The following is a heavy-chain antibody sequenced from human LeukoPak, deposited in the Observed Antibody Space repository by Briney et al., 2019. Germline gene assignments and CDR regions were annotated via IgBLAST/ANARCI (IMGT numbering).Heavy chain of an antibody. Sequence: PGGSLRLSCAASGFTFSSYAMSWVRQAPGKGLEWVSAISGSGGSTYYADSVKGRFTISRDNSKNTLYLQMNSLRAEDTAVYYCAKRARYHDFWSGYYDYWGQGTLVTVSS. V-gene: IGHV3-23*01. CDR3: AKRARYHDFWSGYYDY. D-gene: IGHD3-3*01. CDR2: ISGSGGST. J-gene: IGHJ4*02. CDR1: GFTFSSYA.